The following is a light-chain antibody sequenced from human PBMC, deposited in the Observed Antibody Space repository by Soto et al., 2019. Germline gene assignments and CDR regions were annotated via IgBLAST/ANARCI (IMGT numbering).Light chain of an antibody. CDR1: QGISSY. CDR3: QQYYSYPGT. V-gene: IGKV1-8*01. CDR2: AAS. J-gene: IGKJ1*01. Sequence: AIRMAQSPSSFSASTPGRIPTXGGASQGISSYLAWYQQKPGKAPKLLIYAASTLQSGVPSRFSGSGSGTDFTLTISCLQSEDFATYYCQQYYSYPGTFGQGSKV.